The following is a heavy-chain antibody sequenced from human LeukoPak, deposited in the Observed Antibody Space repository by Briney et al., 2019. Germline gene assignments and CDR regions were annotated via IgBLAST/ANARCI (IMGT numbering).Heavy chain of an antibody. D-gene: IGHD1-26*01. J-gene: IGHJ4*02. V-gene: IGHV3-23*01. Sequence: PGGSLRLSCAASGFTFSSYAMSWVRQAPGKGLEWVSAISGSGGSTYYADTVKGRFTISRDNSNNTMYLQMNSLRADDTAVYYCVKEANNVLKWAKTDGYYFDSWGQGTLVTVSS. CDR2: ISGSGGST. CDR1: GFTFSSYA. CDR3: VKEANNVLKWAKTDGYYFDS.